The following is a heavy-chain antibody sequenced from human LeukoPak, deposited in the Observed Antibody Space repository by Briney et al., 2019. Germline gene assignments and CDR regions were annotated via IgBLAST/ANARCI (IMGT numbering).Heavy chain of an antibody. D-gene: IGHD6-13*01. CDR1: GYTFTSYD. CDR3: ARETNAIAAAGTRSRSRSVYYGMDV. J-gene: IGHJ6*02. Sequence: ASVKVSCKASGYTFTSYDINWVRQATGQGLEWMGWMNPNSGNTGYAQKFQGRVTMTRNTSISTAYMELSSLRSEDTAVCYCARETNAIAAAGTRSRSRSVYYGMDVWGQGTTVTVSS. CDR2: MNPNSGNT. V-gene: IGHV1-8*01.